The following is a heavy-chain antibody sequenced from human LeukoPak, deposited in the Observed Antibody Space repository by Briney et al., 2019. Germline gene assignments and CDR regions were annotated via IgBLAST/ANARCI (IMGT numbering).Heavy chain of an antibody. Sequence: PGGSLRLSCAASGFTFSSYAMHWVRHATGKGLEWVSAICTAGDTYYPGSVKGRFTISRENAKNSLYLQMNSLRAGDTAVYYCARVSRYGDYPDYWGQGTLVTVSS. V-gene: IGHV3-13*01. CDR1: GFTFSSYA. CDR2: ICTAGDT. J-gene: IGHJ4*02. D-gene: IGHD4-17*01. CDR3: ARVSRYGDYPDY.